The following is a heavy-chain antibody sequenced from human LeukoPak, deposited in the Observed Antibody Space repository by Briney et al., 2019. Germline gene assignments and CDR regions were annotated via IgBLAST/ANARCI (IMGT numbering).Heavy chain of an antibody. J-gene: IGHJ4*02. V-gene: IGHV3-23*01. D-gene: IGHD3-22*01. CDR1: GFTFSSYA. CDR2: ISGSGGAT. CDR3: AKNYDSSGYSLMDY. Sequence: GGSLRPSCAASGFTFSSYAMSWVRQAPGKGLEWVSAISGSGGATYYADSVKGRFTISRDNSKDTLYLQMNSLRAEDTAVYYCAKNYDSSGYSLMDYWGQGTLVTVSS.